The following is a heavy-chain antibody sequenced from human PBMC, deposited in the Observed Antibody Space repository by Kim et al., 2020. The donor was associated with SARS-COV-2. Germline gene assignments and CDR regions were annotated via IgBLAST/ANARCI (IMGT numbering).Heavy chain of an antibody. Sequence: SETLSLTCTVSGGSISSSSYYWGWIRQPPGKGLEWIGSIYYSGSTYYNPSLKSRVTISVDTSKNQFSLKLSSVTAADTAVYYCARRAAALQPIYYFDYWGQGTLVTVSS. D-gene: IGHD6-13*01. CDR1: GGSISSSSYY. J-gene: IGHJ4*02. V-gene: IGHV4-39*01. CDR3: ARRAAALQPIYYFDY. CDR2: IYYSGST.